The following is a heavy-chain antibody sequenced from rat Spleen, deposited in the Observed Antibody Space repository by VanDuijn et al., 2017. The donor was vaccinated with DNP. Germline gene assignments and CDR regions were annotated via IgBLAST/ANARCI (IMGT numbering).Heavy chain of an antibody. CDR1: GFTFSNYG. D-gene: IGHD1-2*01. CDR2: ISPSGGGT. J-gene: IGHJ2*01. CDR3: ARHRAIAAIWDY. V-gene: IGHV5S13*01. Sequence: EVQLVESGGGLVQPGGSLKLSCAASGFTFSNYGMHWIRQAPTKGLEWVTSISPSGGGTYYRDSVKGRFTISRDNAKNTQYLRMDSLRSEDTATYYCARHRAIAAIWDYWGQGVMVTVSS.